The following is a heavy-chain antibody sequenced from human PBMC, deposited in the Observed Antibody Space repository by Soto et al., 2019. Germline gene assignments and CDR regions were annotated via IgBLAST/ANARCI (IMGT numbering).Heavy chain of an antibody. CDR2: MSHSGGT. CDR1: GGFVTSGSYY. J-gene: IGHJ3*02. CDR3: ARVERGTATTVVDAFDI. Sequence: QVQLQQWGAGLLKPSETLSLTCAVYGGFVTSGSYYWSWIRRPPGKGLEWIGEMSHSGGTHFNPSLKSRVTISVDTSKNQFTLKMNSVTAADTALYYCARVERGTATTVVDAFDIWGPGTMVTVSS. V-gene: IGHV4-34*01. D-gene: IGHD1-1*01.